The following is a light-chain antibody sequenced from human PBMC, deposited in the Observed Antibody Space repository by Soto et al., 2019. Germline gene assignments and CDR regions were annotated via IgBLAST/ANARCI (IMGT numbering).Light chain of an antibody. J-gene: IGKJ4*01. CDR2: DAS. Sequence: DTVLTQSPDTLSLSPGERATLSCKASQSISYYLAWYQHKPGQAPRLLIYDASNRATGIPARFSGSGSGTDFTLTISSLEPEDFAVYYCQQRSDWPSAFGGGTKVEIK. CDR1: QSISYY. CDR3: QQRSDWPSA. V-gene: IGKV3-11*01.